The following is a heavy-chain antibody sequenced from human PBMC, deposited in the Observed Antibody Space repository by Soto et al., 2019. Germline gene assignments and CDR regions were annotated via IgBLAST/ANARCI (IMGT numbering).Heavy chain of an antibody. J-gene: IGHJ5*02. CDR2: ITDSGST. CDR1: GASIGSGDGY. D-gene: IGHD3-3*01. Sequence: SETLSLTCFVCGASIGSGDGYWTWIRQSRGKRLEWTAYITDSGSTFYNPSLRSRLRIARGTSKNHFTLKLNSVTAADTAVYYCAKCKPPECDRWGQGIPVTVSS. CDR3: AKCKPPECDR. V-gene: IGHV4-30-4*08.